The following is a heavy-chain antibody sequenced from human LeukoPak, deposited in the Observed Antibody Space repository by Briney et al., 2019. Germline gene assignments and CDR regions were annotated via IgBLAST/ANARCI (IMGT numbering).Heavy chain of an antibody. CDR1: GGSISSSSYY. CDR3: ARVMVWSVLP. J-gene: IGHJ5*02. V-gene: IGHV4-39*07. CDR2: IYYSGST. Sequence: SETLSLTCTVSGGSISSSSYYWGWIRQPPGKGLEWIGSIYYSGSTYYNPSHKSRVTVSVDTSKNQFSLKLSSVTAADTAVYYCARVMVWSVLPWGQGTLVTVSS. D-gene: IGHD3-3*01.